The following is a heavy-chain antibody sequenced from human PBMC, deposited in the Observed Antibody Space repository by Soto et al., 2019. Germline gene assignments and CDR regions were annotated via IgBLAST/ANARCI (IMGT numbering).Heavy chain of an antibody. D-gene: IGHD6-19*01. CDR2: IYWDDDK. J-gene: IGHJ4*02. V-gene: IGHV2-5*02. Sequence: QITLKESGPTLVKPTQTLTLTCTFSGFSLSSTRVAVGWIRQPPVKALEWLALIYWDDDKRYSPFLKSRLTITKDPSKNQVVLTMTNMDPVDTATYYCARSVVAGLGNYFDYSGQGTLVTVSS. CDR3: ARSVVAGLGNYFDY. CDR1: GFSLSSTRVA.